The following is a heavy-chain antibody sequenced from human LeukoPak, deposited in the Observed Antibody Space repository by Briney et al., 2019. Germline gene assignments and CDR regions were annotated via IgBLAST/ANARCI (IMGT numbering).Heavy chain of an antibody. D-gene: IGHD3-16*01. Sequence: ASVKVSCKASGYTFTSYDINWVRQAPGQGLEWMGWMNPNSGNTGYAQKFQGRVTMTRNTSISTAYMELSSLRSEDTAVYYCARERGITGDDAFDIWGQGTMVTVSS. CDR3: ARERGITGDDAFDI. CDR1: GYTFTSYD. CDR2: MNPNSGNT. J-gene: IGHJ3*02. V-gene: IGHV1-8*01.